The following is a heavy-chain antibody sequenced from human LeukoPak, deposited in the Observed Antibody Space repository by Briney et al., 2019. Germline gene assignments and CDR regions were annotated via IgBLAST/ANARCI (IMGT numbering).Heavy chain of an antibody. J-gene: IGHJ5*02. V-gene: IGHV4-4*07. Sequence: PSETLSLTCTVSGGSINSYYWSWIRQPAGKGLEWIGRIYSSGSTNYNPSLKSRVTISVDTSENQFSLKLSSVAAADTAVYYCARHWGGHSGTYSHWFDPWGQGTLVTVSS. D-gene: IGHD1-26*01. CDR2: IYSSGST. CDR1: GGSINSYY. CDR3: ARHWGGHSGTYSHWFDP.